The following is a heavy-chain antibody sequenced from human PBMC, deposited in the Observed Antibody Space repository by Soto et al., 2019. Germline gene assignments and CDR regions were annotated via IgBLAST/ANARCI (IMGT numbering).Heavy chain of an antibody. D-gene: IGHD6-6*01. Sequence: EVQLLESGGGLVQPGGSLRLSCAASGFTFSSYAMSWVRQAPGKGLEWVSAISGSGGSTYYADSVKGRFTISRDNSKNTLYLQMNSLRAEDTAVYYCAKPRAPRTNAESSSSGYYYYGMDVWGQGTTVTVSS. CDR2: ISGSGGST. CDR1: GFTFSSYA. CDR3: AKPRAPRTNAESSSSGYYYYGMDV. V-gene: IGHV3-23*01. J-gene: IGHJ6*02.